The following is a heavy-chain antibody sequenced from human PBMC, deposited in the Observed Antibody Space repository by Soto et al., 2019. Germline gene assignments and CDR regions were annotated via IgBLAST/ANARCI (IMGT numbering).Heavy chain of an antibody. CDR3: ARVDCSSTSCYYYFDY. D-gene: IGHD2-2*01. Sequence: ASVKVSCKASGYTFTGYYMHWVRQAPGQGLEWMGWINPNSGGTNYAQKFQGRVTMTRDTSISTAYMELSRLRSDDTAVYYCARVDCSSTSCYYYFDYWGQGTRVTVAS. CDR1: GYTFTGYY. J-gene: IGHJ4*02. V-gene: IGHV1-2*02. CDR2: INPNSGGT.